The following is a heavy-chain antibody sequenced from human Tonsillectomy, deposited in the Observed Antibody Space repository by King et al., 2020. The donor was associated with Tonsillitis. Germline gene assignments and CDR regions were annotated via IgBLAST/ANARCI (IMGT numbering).Heavy chain of an antibody. CDR3: AKGILLGGGSYYDYYYGMDV. Sequence: VQLVESGGGLVQPGRSLRLSCAASGFTFDDYAMHWVRQAPGKGLEWVSGISWNSGSIGYADSVKGRFTISRDNAKNSLYLQMNSLRAEDTALYYCAKGILLGGGSYYDYYYGMDVWGQGTTVTVSS. J-gene: IGHJ6*02. CDR2: ISWNSGSI. V-gene: IGHV3-9*01. D-gene: IGHD1-26*01. CDR1: GFTFDDYA.